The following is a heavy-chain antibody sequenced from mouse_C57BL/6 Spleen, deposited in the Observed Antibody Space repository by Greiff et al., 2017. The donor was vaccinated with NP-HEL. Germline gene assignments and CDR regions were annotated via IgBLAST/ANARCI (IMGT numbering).Heavy chain of an antibody. CDR3: ARPRHYDYDGFAY. J-gene: IGHJ3*01. CDR1: GYTFTSYW. Sequence: QVQLQQPGAELVRPGTSVKLSCKASGYTFTSYWMHWVKQRPGQGLEWIGVIDPSDSYTNYNQKFKGKATLTVDTSSSTAYMQLSSLTSEDSAVYYCARPRHYDYDGFAYWGQGTLVTVSA. D-gene: IGHD2-4*01. V-gene: IGHV1-59*01. CDR2: IDPSDSYT.